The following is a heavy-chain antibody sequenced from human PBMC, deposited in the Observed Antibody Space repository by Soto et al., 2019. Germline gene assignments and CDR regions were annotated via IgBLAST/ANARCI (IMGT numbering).Heavy chain of an antibody. V-gene: IGHV1-18*01. Sequence: QVQLVQSGAEVREPGASVKVSCKASGYTFTNYGVSWVRQAPGQGLEWRGWIGGYQGNTNYAQKLQGRVTLTTDTSTSTAYRELRSLRSDDTAVYYCATHPLDAGRPSGYWGQGTLVTVAS. J-gene: IGHJ4*02. CDR2: IGGYQGNT. D-gene: IGHD5-18*01. CDR3: ATHPLDAGRPSGY. CDR1: GYTFTNYG.